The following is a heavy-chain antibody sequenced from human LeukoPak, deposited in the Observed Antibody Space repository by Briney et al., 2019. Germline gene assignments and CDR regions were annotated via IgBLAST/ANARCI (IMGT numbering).Heavy chain of an antibody. V-gene: IGHV1-3*01. D-gene: IGHD1-26*01. CDR1: GYTFTSYA. CDR3: ARNDVGGQGPDLY. CDR2: INAGNGNT. Sequence: ASVKVSCNASGYTFTSYAMHWVRQAPGQWLEWMGWINAGNGNTKYSQKFQGRVTITRDTSASTAYMELSSLRSEDTAVYYCARNDVGGQGPDLYWGQGTLVTVSS. J-gene: IGHJ4*02.